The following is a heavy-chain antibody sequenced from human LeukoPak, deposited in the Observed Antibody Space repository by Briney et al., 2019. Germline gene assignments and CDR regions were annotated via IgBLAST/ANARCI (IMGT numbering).Heavy chain of an antibody. D-gene: IGHD5-12*01. CDR2: IIPILGIA. J-gene: IGHJ6*02. CDR3: AGTDSGYDFRPYGMDV. V-gene: IGHV1-69*02. CDR1: GYTFTSYY. Sequence: SVKVSCKASGYTFTSYYIHWVRQAPGQGLEWMGRIIPILGIANYAQKFQGRVTITADKSTSTAYMELSSLRSEDTAVYYCAGTDSGYDFRPYGMDVWGQGTTVTVSS.